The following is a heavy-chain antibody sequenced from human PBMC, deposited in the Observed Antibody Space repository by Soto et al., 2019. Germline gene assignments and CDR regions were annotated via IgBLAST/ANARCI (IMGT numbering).Heavy chain of an antibody. Sequence: QVQLVQSGAEVKKPGASVKVSCKPSGYTFTSYGISWVRQAPGQRLEWMGWISAYNGNTNYAQKLQGRVTMTTDTSTSTAYMELRSLRSDDTAVSYSARAGCISTSCYASVDYWGQGTLVTVSS. CDR3: ARAGCISTSCYASVDY. V-gene: IGHV1-18*01. CDR2: ISAYNGNT. J-gene: IGHJ4*02. D-gene: IGHD2-2*01. CDR1: GYTFTSYG.